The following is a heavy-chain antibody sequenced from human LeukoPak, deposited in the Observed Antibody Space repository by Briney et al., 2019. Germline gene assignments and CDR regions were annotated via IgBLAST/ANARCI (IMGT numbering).Heavy chain of an antibody. CDR2: ISSSSSYI. CDR1: GFTFSSYS. CDR3: ARDTYSNYVGGWFDP. D-gene: IGHD4-11*01. Sequence: PGGSLRLSCAASGFTFSSYSMNWVRQAPGKGLEWVSSISSSSSYIYYADSVKGRFTISRDNAKNSLYLQMNSLRAEDTAVYSCARDTYSNYVGGWFDPWGQGTLVTVSS. V-gene: IGHV3-21*01. J-gene: IGHJ5*02.